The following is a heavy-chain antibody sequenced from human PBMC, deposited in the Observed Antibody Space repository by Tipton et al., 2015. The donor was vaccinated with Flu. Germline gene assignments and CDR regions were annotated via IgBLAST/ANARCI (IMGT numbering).Heavy chain of an antibody. CDR2: IYYSGST. J-gene: IGHJ6*02. CDR1: GFNVNSNY. Sequence: LRLSCAASGFNVNSNYMTWVRQAPGKGLEWIGYIYYSGSTNYNPSLKSRVTISVDTSKNQFSLKLSSVTAADTAVYYCARDSAAHYGMDVWGQGTTVTVS. D-gene: IGHD6-13*01. V-gene: IGHV4-59*08. CDR3: ARDSAAHYGMDV.